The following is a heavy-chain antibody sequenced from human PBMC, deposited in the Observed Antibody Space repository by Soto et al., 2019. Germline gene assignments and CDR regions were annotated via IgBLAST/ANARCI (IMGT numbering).Heavy chain of an antibody. Sequence: QVQLVQSGAEEKKPGASVKVSCKASGYTFTSYAMHWVRQAPGQRLEWMGWINAGNGNTKYSQKFQGRVTITRDTSASTAYMELSSLISEDTAVYYCARASSGWLHAFDIWGQGTMVTVSS. CDR1: GYTFTSYA. V-gene: IGHV1-3*05. D-gene: IGHD6-19*01. CDR2: INAGNGNT. CDR3: ARASSGWLHAFDI. J-gene: IGHJ3*02.